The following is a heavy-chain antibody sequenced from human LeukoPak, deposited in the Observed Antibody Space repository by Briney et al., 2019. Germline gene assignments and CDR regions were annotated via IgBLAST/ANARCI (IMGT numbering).Heavy chain of an antibody. CDR1: GFTFSNAW. V-gene: IGHV3-15*01. CDR2: IKSKTDDGTT. J-gene: IGHJ4*02. D-gene: IGHD6-13*01. CDR3: ATSFTYGTGGIAAAARVDY. Sequence: PGGSLRLSCAASGFTFSNAWMSWVRQAPGKGLEWVGRIKSKTDDGTTDYAAPVQGRFTISRDDSKTTLYLQMNSLKTEDTAVYYCATSFTYGTGGIAAAARVDYWGQGTLVTVSS.